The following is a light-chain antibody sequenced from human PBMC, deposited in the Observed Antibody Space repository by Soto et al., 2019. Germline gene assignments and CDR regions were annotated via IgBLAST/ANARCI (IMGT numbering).Light chain of an antibody. CDR1: QSVSSN. CDR2: GAS. Sequence: ETVMPQSPATLSVSPGERATLACRASQSVSSNLAWSQQKPGQAPRLLIYGASTRATGIPARFSGSGSGTEFTLTISSLQSEDFAVYYCQQYNNWPPYTFGQGTKLEIK. V-gene: IGKV3-15*01. CDR3: QQYNNWPPYT. J-gene: IGKJ2*01.